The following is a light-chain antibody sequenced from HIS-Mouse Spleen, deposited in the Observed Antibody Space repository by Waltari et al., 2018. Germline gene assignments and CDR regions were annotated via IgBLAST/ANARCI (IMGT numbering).Light chain of an antibody. CDR1: SSDVGGYNY. J-gene: IGLJ3*02. CDR2: EVS. CDR3: SSYARSNNWV. V-gene: IGLV2-8*01. Sequence: QSALTQPPSASGSPGQSVTISCTGTSSDVGGYNYVSWYQQHPGKAPKLVIYEVSKRPSGVPDRFSGSKSGNTASLTVSGLQAEDEADYYCSSYARSNNWVFGGGTK.